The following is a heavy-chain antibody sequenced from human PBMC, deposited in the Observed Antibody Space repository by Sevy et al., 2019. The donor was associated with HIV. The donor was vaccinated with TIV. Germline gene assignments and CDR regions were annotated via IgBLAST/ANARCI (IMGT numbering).Heavy chain of an antibody. V-gene: IGHV1-8*02. CDR1: GDTFSTYD. Sequence: ASVKVSCKASGDTFSTYDINWVRQAPGQGLEWMGWMSPKSGSTGFAQKFQGRLTMTRDPSINPAYMELSSLRSEDTAVYYCASGGGVDVWNYGYYSYGMDVWGQGTTVTVSS. CDR3: ASGGGVDVWNYGYYSYGMDV. D-gene: IGHD3-3*01. J-gene: IGHJ6*02. CDR2: MSPKSGST.